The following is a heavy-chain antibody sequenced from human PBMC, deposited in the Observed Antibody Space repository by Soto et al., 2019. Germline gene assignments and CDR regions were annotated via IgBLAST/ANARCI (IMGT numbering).Heavy chain of an antibody. CDR3: AKDVGTIFSGGDY. CDR1: GFTFSGYA. D-gene: IGHD3-3*01. CDR2: ISGSGGSA. J-gene: IGHJ4*02. V-gene: IGHV3-23*01. Sequence: GGSLRLSCAASGFTFSGYAMSWVRQAPGKGLEWVSAISGSGGSAYYADSVKGRFTISRDNSKNTLYLQMNSLRAEDTAVYYCAKDVGTIFSGGDYWGQGTLVTVSS.